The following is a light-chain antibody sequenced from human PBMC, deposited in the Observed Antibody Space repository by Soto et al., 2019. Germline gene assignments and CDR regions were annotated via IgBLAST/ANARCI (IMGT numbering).Light chain of an antibody. CDR2: ASS. CDR3: QQVDSYPRT. J-gene: IGKJ1*01. CDR1: QGIGTY. Sequence: IQMTQSPSSLAASVLDIVTVTCRASQGIGTYFVWYQQKRGKAPTVLIYASSTLQTGVPSRFSGSGSGTDFSLTISSLHPEDVATYYCQQVDSYPRTFGQRTMVDIK. V-gene: IGKV1-9*01.